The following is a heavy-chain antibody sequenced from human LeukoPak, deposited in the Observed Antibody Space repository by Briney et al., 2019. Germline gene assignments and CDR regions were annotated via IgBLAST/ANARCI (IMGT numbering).Heavy chain of an antibody. Sequence: PGGSLRLSCAAAGFTFSSYSMNWVRQAPGKGLEWVSSISSSSSYIYYADSVKGGFTISRGNAKNSLYLQMNSLRAEDTAVYYCARDIIAARPGNWFDPWGQGTLVTVSS. CDR2: ISSSSSYI. J-gene: IGHJ5*02. CDR3: ARDIIAARPGNWFDP. CDR1: GFTFSSYS. V-gene: IGHV3-21*01. D-gene: IGHD6-6*01.